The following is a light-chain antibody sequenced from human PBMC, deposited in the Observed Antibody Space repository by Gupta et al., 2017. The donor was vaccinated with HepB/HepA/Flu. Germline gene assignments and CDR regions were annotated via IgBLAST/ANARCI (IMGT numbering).Light chain of an antibody. CDR3: SSYAGSNNLVV. Sequence: QSALTQPPSASVSPGQSVTISCTGTSSDVGGYSYVSGYQQHPGKAPKVMIYEVSKRPSGVPDRFSGSKSGNTASLTVSGLQAEDEADYYCSSYAGSNNLVVFGGGTKLTVL. CDR1: SSDVGGYSY. CDR2: EVS. J-gene: IGLJ2*01. V-gene: IGLV2-8*01.